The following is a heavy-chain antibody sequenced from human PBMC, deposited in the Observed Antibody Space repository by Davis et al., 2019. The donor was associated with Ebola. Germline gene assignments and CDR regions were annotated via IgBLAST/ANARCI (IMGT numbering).Heavy chain of an antibody. J-gene: IGHJ3*02. CDR3: VKERHCSSTSCSDAFDI. Sequence: GESLKISCSASGFTFSSYAMHWVRQAPGKGLEYVSVVRSSGSTTYYTDSVKGRFTISRDNSKNTLYLQMSSLRPEDTAIYYCVKERHCSSTSCSDAFDIWGQGTLVTVSS. CDR2: VRSSGSTT. CDR1: GFTFSSYA. D-gene: IGHD2-2*01. V-gene: IGHV3-64D*06.